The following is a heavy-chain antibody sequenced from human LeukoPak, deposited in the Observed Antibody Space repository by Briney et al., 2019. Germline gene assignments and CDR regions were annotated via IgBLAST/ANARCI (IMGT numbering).Heavy chain of an antibody. CDR1: GFTFSSYW. Sequence: GGSLRLSCAASGFTFSSYWMSWVRQAPGKGLEWAANIKQDGSEKYYVDSVKGRFTISRDNAKNSLYLQMNSLRAEDTAVYYCARDLVVVVAATAYNWFDPWGQGTLVTVSS. J-gene: IGHJ5*02. D-gene: IGHD2-15*01. V-gene: IGHV3-7*01. CDR3: ARDLVVVVAATAYNWFDP. CDR2: IKQDGSEK.